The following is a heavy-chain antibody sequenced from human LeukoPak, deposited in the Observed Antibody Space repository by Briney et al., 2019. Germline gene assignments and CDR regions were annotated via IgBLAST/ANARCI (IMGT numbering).Heavy chain of an antibody. V-gene: IGHV3-33*01. D-gene: IGHD3-3*01. J-gene: IGHJ4*02. CDR3: ARDQGLWVGFWSGYYDL. CDR2: IWNDGSKQ. Sequence: SGGSLRLSCAASGFTFSTYGMHWVRQAPGKGLEWVGVIWNDGSKQYYADSVKGRFTISGDNSKSPLYLQTNSLRAEDTAVYYCARDQGLWVGFWSGYYDLWGQGTLVTVSS. CDR1: GFTFSTYG.